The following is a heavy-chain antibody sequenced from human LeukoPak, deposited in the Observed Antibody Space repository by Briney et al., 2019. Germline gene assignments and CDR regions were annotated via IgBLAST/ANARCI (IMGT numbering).Heavy chain of an antibody. CDR3: GRVLEDSSGWFGEDFDF. CDR1: GFTFSTYG. J-gene: IGHJ4*02. Sequence: GGSLRLSCAASGFTFSTYGMHWVRQAPGRGLEWVAFIRYGGGDKYYADSVKGRFTISRDNSKNTLSLQMNSLRDEDTAVYYCGRVLEDSSGWFGEDFDFWGQGTLVTVSS. CDR2: IRYGGGDK. D-gene: IGHD6-19*01. V-gene: IGHV3-30*02.